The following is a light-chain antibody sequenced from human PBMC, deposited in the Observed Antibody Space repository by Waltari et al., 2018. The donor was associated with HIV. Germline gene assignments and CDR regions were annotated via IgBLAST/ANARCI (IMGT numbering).Light chain of an antibody. CDR3: TSFTSNYTVM. CDR2: EVS. J-gene: IGLJ3*02. Sequence: QSALTQPASVSGSPGQSLTISCTGSTSDFGLSHFISWYQQHPGGVPKVIISEVSSRPSGVSSRFSGSKSGNTASLTISWLQTEDEADYYCTSFTSNYTVMFGGGTKVTVL. CDR1: TSDFGLSHF. V-gene: IGLV2-14*01.